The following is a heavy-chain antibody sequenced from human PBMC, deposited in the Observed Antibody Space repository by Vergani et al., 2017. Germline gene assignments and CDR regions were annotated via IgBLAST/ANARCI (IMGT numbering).Heavy chain of an antibody. D-gene: IGHD3-22*01. CDR1: GFTLNIYA. Sequence: VQLVESGGGVVQPGGSLRLSCATSGFTLNIYAMSWVRQAPGKGLEWVSAISGNAISTYYADSVKGRFTISRDNSENTLYLQMNSLRAEDTAVYYCAKDATMIVVSFAFFDYWGRGTLVTVSS. V-gene: IGHV3-23*04. CDR2: ISGNAIST. J-gene: IGHJ4*02. CDR3: AKDATMIVVSFAFFDY.